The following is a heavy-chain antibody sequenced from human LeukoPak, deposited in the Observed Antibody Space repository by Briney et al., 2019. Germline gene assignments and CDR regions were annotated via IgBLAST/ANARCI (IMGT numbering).Heavy chain of an antibody. CDR2: INHSGST. D-gene: IGHD3-9*01. CDR3: GVIITTYGMDV. Sequence: SETLSLTCAVYGGSFSGYYWSWIRRPPGKGLEWIGEINHSGSTNYNPSLKSRVTISVDTSKNQFSLKLSSVTAADTAVYYCGVIITTYGMDVWGRGTTVTVSS. J-gene: IGHJ6*02. V-gene: IGHV4-34*01. CDR1: GGSFSGYY.